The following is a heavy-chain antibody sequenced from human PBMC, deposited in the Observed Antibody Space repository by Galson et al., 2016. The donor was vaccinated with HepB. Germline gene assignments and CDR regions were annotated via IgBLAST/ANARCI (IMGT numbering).Heavy chain of an antibody. V-gene: IGHV4-59*01. J-gene: IGHJ6*02. CDR2: VSHTGSN. CDR3: ARVNIVVVPEGLRGEDYYYGMDV. D-gene: IGHD2-2*01. CDR1: GVSISSSF. Sequence: ETLSLTCTVSGVSISSSFWGWIRQPPGKRLEWIAFVSHTGSNNEYNPSLMSRVTMSIDTSENQFSLKLASVTAADTAVYYCARVNIVVVPEGLRGEDYYYGMDVWGQGTAVTVSS.